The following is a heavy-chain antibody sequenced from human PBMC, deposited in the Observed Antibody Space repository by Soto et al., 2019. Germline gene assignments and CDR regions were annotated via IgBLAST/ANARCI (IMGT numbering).Heavy chain of an antibody. CDR2: IYYSGVT. D-gene: IGHD3-10*01. Sequence: QVQLQESGPGLVKPSQTLSLTCTVSGDSITSGGYYWTWIRQHPGKGLEWIGYIYYSGVTYYNPSLKSRVTISGDTSKNQFSLKLSSVTAADTAVYYCARDLRCRGSGRFDPWGQGNLVTVSS. J-gene: IGHJ5*02. V-gene: IGHV4-31*03. CDR1: GDSITSGGYY. CDR3: ARDLRCRGSGRFDP.